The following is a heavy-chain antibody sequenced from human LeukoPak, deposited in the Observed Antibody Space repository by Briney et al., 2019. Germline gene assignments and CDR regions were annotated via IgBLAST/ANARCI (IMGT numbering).Heavy chain of an antibody. V-gene: IGHV3-23*01. Sequence: PGGSLRLSCAASGFTFSIYAMSWVRQAPGKGLEWVSAISGSGGTAYYADSVKGHFTISRDNSKNTLYVQLNSLRAEDTAVYYCAKDRYSSTTCSPDYWGQGTLVTVSS. CDR3: AKDRYSSTTCSPDY. CDR1: GFTFSIYA. D-gene: IGHD2-2*01. CDR2: ISGSGGTA. J-gene: IGHJ4*02.